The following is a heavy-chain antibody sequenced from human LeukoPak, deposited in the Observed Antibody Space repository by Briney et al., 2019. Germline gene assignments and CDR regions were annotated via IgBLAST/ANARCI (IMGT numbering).Heavy chain of an antibody. J-gene: IGHJ3*02. Sequence: GGSLRLSCAASGFTFSSYSMNWVRQAPGKGLEWVSSISSGSTYIYYGDSLKGRFTISRDNAKNSLYLQMNSLRAEDTAVYYCARRVASANDAFDIWGEGTMVTVSS. V-gene: IGHV3-21*03. CDR3: ARRVASANDAFDI. CDR1: GFTFSSYS. D-gene: IGHD6-13*01. CDR2: ISSGSTYI.